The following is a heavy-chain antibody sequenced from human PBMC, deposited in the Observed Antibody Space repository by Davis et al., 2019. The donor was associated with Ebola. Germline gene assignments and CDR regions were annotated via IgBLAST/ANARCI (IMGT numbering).Heavy chain of an antibody. CDR1: GGSISSSNW. Sequence: MPSETLSLTCAVSGGSISSSNWWSWVRQPPGKGLEWIGEIYHSGSTNYNPSLKSRVTISVDKSKNQFSLKLSSVTAADTAVYYCARDQRTYYYDSCFDYWGQGTLVTVSS. D-gene: IGHD3-22*01. J-gene: IGHJ4*02. CDR2: IYHSGST. CDR3: ARDQRTYYYDSCFDY. V-gene: IGHV4-4*02.